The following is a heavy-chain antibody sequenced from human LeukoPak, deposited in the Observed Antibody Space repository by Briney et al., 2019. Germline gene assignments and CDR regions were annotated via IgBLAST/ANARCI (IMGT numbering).Heavy chain of an antibody. Sequence: GGSLRLSCAAPGFTFSSYWMHWVRQAPGKGLMWVSRINSDGSSTSYADSVKGRFTIPRDNAKNTLYLQMNSLRAEDTAVYFCARESSEAVFLDYWGEGTLVTVSA. CDR1: GFTFSSYW. V-gene: IGHV3-74*01. CDR3: ARESSEAVFLDY. J-gene: IGHJ4*02. D-gene: IGHD6-19*01. CDR2: INSDGSST.